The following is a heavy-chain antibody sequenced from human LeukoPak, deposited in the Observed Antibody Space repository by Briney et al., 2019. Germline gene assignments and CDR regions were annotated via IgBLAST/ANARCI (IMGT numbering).Heavy chain of an antibody. D-gene: IGHD6-19*01. J-gene: IGHJ4*02. CDR1: GDSINSSSYY. V-gene: IGHV4-61*01. CDR3: ARGVRSSGWYVPVGFDY. CDR2: IYYSGST. Sequence: SETLSLTFTVSGDSINSSSYYWSWIRQPPGKGLEWIGYIYYSGSTNYNPSLKSRVTISVDTSKNQFSLKLSSVTAADTALYYCARGVRSSGWYVPVGFDYWGQGTLVTVSS.